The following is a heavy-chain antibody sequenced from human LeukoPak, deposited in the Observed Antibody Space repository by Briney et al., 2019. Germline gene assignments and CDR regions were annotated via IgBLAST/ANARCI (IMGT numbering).Heavy chain of an antibody. Sequence: PSETLSLTCTVSGGSISSSSYYWGWIRQPPGKGLGWIGSIYYSGSTFYNPSLKSRVTISVDTFKNQFSLKLSSVTAADTAVYYCARLRWEYYFDYWGQGALVTVSS. CDR3: ARLRWEYYFDY. V-gene: IGHV4-39*01. CDR1: GGSISSSSYY. D-gene: IGHD4-23*01. J-gene: IGHJ4*02. CDR2: IYYSGST.